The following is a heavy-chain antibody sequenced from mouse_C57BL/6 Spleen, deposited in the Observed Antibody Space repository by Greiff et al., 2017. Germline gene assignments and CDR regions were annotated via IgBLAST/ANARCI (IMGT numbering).Heavy chain of an antibody. V-gene: IGHV1-82*01. CDR2: IYPGDGDT. CDR3: ARDDGYYGYAMDY. Sequence: VKLQQSGPELVKPGASVKISCKASGYAFSSSWMNWVKQRPGKGLEWIGRIYPGDGDTNYNGKFKGKATLTADKSSSTAYMQLSSLTSEDSAVYFCARDDGYYGYAMDYWGQGTSVTVSS. J-gene: IGHJ4*01. D-gene: IGHD2-3*01. CDR1: GYAFSSSW.